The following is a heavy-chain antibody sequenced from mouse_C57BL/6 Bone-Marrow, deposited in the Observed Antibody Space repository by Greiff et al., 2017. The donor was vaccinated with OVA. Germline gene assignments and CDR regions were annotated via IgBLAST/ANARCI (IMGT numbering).Heavy chain of an antibody. CDR2: IWSDGST. CDR1: GFSFTSYG. D-gene: IGHD2-4*01. V-gene: IGHV2-6-1*01. J-gene: IGHJ3*01. CDR3: ARQERSYYDYDGGFAY. Sequence: VQRVESGPGLVAPSQCLSITCTVSGFSFTSYGVHWVRQPPGKGLEWLVVIWSDGSTTYNSALKSRLSISKDNSKSQVFLKMNSLQTDDTAMYYCARQERSYYDYDGGFAYWGQGTLVTVSA.